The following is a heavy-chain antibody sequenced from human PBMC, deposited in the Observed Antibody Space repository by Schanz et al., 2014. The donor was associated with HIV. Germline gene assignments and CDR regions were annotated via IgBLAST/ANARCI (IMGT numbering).Heavy chain of an antibody. V-gene: IGHV3-33*08. J-gene: IGHJ4*02. CDR2: IWYDGSKK. D-gene: IGHD4-17*01. CDR1: GFTFRTYG. Sequence: QVQLVESGGGVVQPGWSLRLSCVASGFTFRTYGMHWVRQSPGKGLEWMAVIWYDGSKKYYADSVKGRFTISRDNSKNTLYLQMNSLRAEDTAVYYCYGDESGYWGQGTLVTVSS. CDR3: YGDESGY.